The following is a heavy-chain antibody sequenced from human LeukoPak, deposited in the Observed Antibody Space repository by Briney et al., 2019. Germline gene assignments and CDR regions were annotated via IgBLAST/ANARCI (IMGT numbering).Heavy chain of an antibody. CDR3: ASGCSNYDSSGYCFEH. Sequence: GGSLRLSCAASGFIFSSYSMNWVRQAPGKGLEWVAVISYDGSNKLYADSVKGRFTLSRDNSKNTLSLQMNSLRPEDTAVYYCASGCSNYDSSGYCFEHWGQGTLVTVSS. CDR2: ISYDGSNK. D-gene: IGHD3-22*01. V-gene: IGHV3-30*03. CDR1: GFIFSSYS. J-gene: IGHJ4*02.